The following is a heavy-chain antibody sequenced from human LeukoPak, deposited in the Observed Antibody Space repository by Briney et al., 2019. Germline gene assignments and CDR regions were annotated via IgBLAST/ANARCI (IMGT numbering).Heavy chain of an antibody. V-gene: IGHV3-30*03. CDR2: ISYDGSNK. Sequence: GRSLRLSCAASGFTFSSYGMHWVRQAPGKGLEWVAVISYDGSNKYYADSVKGRFTISRDNSKNTLYLQMNSLRAEDTAVYYCAMWESFDYWGQGTLVTVSS. CDR1: GFTFSSYG. CDR3: AMWESFDY. D-gene: IGHD1-26*01. J-gene: IGHJ4*02.